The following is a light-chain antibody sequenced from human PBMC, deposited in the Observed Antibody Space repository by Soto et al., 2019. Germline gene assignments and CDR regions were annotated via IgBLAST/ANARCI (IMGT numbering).Light chain of an antibody. CDR3: SSHTTYSTRV. V-gene: IGLV2-14*01. J-gene: IGLJ1*01. CDR2: EVS. Sequence: QSALTHPASVSGYPGQSIAISCTGTSSDIGSYNYVSWYQQHPGKAPKLMIHEVSNRPSGVSDRFSGSKSGNTASLTISGLQADDEADYYCSSHTTYSTRVFGTGTKVTVL. CDR1: SSDIGSYNY.